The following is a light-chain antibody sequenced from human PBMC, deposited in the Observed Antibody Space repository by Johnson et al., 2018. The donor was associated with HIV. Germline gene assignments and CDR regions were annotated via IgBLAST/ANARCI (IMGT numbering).Light chain of an antibody. CDR1: SSNIGNNY. CDR2: DNN. J-gene: IGLJ1*01. V-gene: IGLV1-51*01. CDR3: GTWVSRLTSYF. Sequence: QSVLTQPPSVSAAPGQKVTISCSGSSSNIGNNYVSWYQQLPGTAPKLLIYDNNKRPSGIPARFSGSKSDTSATLPITGLQTGDETDYYCGTWVSRLTSYFFGTGTKVTV.